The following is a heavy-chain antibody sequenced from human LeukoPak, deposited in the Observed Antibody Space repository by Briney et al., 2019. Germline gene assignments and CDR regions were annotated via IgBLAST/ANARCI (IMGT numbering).Heavy chain of an antibody. CDR2: ISGSSGTI. CDR3: AKRLGDPRAFDY. CDR1: GFTFSNYA. D-gene: IGHD2-21*02. J-gene: IGHJ4*02. Sequence: PGGSLRLSCAASGFTFSNYAMNWVRQAPGKGLEWVSGISGSSGTINYAAPVKGRSTISRDNSRNTLYLQMNSLRADDTAVYYCAKRLGDPRAFDYWGQGTLVTVSS. V-gene: IGHV3-23*01.